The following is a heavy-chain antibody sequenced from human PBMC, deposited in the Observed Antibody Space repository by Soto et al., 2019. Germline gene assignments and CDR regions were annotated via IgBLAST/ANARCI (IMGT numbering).Heavy chain of an antibody. CDR1: RFPFSHYE. CDR2: ISPSGTTI. Sequence: LRLFWGASRFPFSHYEMNWVRQSPGKGLEWVSYISPSGTTIYYADSVKGRFTISRDNSKNTLYLQMNSLRAEDTAVYYCARRSPARPYCEYWGQGTLVTVSA. V-gene: IGHV3-48*03. CDR3: ARRSPARPYCEY. J-gene: IGHJ4*02. D-gene: IGHD6-6*01.